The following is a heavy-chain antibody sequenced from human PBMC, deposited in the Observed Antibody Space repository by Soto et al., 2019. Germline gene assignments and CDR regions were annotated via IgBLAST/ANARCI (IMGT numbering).Heavy chain of an antibody. CDR2: IYYSGST. Sequence: QVQLQESGPGLVKPSETLSLTCTVSGGSINNYYWSWIRQPPGKGLEWIGYIYYSGSTNYNPSPKSRVTISVDTSKKQFSLKLNSVTAADTAVYYCARAGVPLFWYFDLWGRGTLVTVSS. CDR1: GGSINNYY. V-gene: IGHV4-59*01. CDR3: ARAGVPLFWYFDL. J-gene: IGHJ2*01.